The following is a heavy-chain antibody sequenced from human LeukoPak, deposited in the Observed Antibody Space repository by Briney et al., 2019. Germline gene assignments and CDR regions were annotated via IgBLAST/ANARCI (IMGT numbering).Heavy chain of an antibody. CDR3: ARRLGHLDY. Sequence: SETLSLTCAVYGGSFSGYYWSWIRQPPGKGLEWIGEINHSGSTNYNPSLKSRVAISVDTSKNQFSLKLSSVTAADTAGYYCARRLGHLDYWGQGTLVTVSS. D-gene: IGHD3-16*01. J-gene: IGHJ4*02. CDR2: INHSGST. CDR1: GGSFSGYY. V-gene: IGHV4-34*01.